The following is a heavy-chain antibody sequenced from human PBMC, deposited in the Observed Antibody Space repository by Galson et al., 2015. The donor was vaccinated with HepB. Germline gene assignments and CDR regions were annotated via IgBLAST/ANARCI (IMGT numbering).Heavy chain of an antibody. Sequence: SVKVSCKASGGTFSSYAISWVRQAPGQGLEWMGGIIPILGIANYAQKFQGRVTITADKSTSTAYMELSSLRSEDTAVYYCAREGAGEYQLLLGWFDPWGQGTLVTVSS. CDR1: GGTFSSYA. CDR3: AREGAGEYQLLLGWFDP. J-gene: IGHJ5*02. V-gene: IGHV1-69*10. D-gene: IGHD2-2*01. CDR2: IIPILGIA.